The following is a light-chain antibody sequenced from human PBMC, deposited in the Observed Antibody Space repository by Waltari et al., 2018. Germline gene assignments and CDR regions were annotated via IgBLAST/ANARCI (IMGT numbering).Light chain of an antibody. V-gene: IGLV2-14*01. J-gene: IGLJ2*01. CDR2: EVK. CDR1: SSDVGGSNY. CDR3: CSYAGSDTFVV. Sequence: QSALTQPASVSGSPGQSITISSTGTSSDVGGSNYVSWYQHHPGKVPKPIIYEVKNRRSGVPHRFSGPKTDSPAYLTISGLQAEDEADYYCCSYAGSDTFVVLGGGTKLTVL.